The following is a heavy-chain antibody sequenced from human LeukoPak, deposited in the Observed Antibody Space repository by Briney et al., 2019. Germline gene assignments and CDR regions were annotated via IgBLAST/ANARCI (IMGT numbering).Heavy chain of an antibody. Sequence: SETLSLTCAVYGGSFSGYYWSWIRQPPGKGLEWIGEINHSGSTNYNPSLKSRVTISVDTSKNQFSLKLNSVTAADTAVYYCAGGYCSTTTCYVDNWFDPWGQGALVTVSS. CDR1: GGSFSGYY. V-gene: IGHV4-34*01. D-gene: IGHD2-2*01. CDR2: INHSGST. CDR3: AGGYCSTTTCYVDNWFDP. J-gene: IGHJ5*02.